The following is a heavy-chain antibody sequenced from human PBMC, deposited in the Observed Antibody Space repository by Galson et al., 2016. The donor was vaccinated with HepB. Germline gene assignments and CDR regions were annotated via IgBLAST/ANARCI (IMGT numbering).Heavy chain of an antibody. CDR3: ARTTVVTPQLYWYFDL. D-gene: IGHD4-23*01. J-gene: IGHJ2*01. V-gene: IGHV4-31*03. Sequence: TLSLTCTVPGASISSGGFFWSWIRQHPVKGLEWIGYIYYSGSTYYNPSLKSRVTMSVDTSKNHFSLKLSSVTAADTAVYFCARTTVVTPQLYWYFDLWGRGTLVTVSS. CDR2: IYYSGST. CDR1: GASISSGGFF.